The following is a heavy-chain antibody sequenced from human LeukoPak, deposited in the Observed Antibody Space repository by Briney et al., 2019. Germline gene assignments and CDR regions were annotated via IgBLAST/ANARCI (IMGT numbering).Heavy chain of an antibody. D-gene: IGHD4-17*01. CDR1: GGSISSYY. CDR3: ARLRGSSDYAHFDY. J-gene: IGHJ4*02. Sequence: SETLSLTCTVSGGSISSYYWSWIRQPPGKGLEWIGYIYYSGSTNYNPSLKSRVTISVDASKSQFSLKLSSVTAADTAVYYCARLRGSSDYAHFDYWGQGTLVTVSS. CDR2: IYYSGST. V-gene: IGHV4-59*08.